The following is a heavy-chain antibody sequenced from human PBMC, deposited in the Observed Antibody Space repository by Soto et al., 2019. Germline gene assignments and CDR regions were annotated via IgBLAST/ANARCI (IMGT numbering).Heavy chain of an antibody. V-gene: IGHV1-69*06. D-gene: IGHD3-3*01. J-gene: IGHJ6*01. CDR1: GGTFSSYA. CDR2: IIPIFGTA. Sequence: GASVKVSCKASGGTFSSYAISWVRQAPGQGLEWMGGIIPIFGTANYAQKFQGRVTITADKSTSTAYMELSSLRSEDTAVYYCASDDFWSGNPPVRYYYYGMDVWGQGNTVTVS. CDR3: ASDDFWSGNPPVRYYYYGMDV.